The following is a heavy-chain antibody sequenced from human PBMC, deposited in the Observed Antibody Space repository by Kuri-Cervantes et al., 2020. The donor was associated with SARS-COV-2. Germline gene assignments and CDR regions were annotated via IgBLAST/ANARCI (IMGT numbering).Heavy chain of an antibody. CDR1: GFTFSSYG. CDR3: AKGPTATGTDY. V-gene: IGHV3-33*06. D-gene: IGHD4-17*01. Sequence: GGSLRLSCAASGFTFSSYGMHWVRQAPGKGLEWVAVIWYDGSNKYYADSVKGRFTISRDNSKNTLSLQMNSLRAEDTAVYYCAKGPTATGTDYWGQGTLVTVSS. CDR2: IWYDGSNK. J-gene: IGHJ4*02.